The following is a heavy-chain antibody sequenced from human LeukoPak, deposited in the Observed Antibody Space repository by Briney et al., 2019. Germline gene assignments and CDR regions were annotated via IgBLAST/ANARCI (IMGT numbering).Heavy chain of an antibody. Sequence: GGSLRLSCTVSGITFRTSSFNWVRQVPGKGLEWVSAISGSGGSTYYADSVKGRFTISRDNSKNTLYLQMNSLRAEDTAVYYCAKVGGKWIPYYFDYWGQGTLVTVSS. CDR1: GITFRTSS. CDR2: ISGSGGST. D-gene: IGHD3-16*01. V-gene: IGHV3-23*01. J-gene: IGHJ4*02. CDR3: AKVGGKWIPYYFDY.